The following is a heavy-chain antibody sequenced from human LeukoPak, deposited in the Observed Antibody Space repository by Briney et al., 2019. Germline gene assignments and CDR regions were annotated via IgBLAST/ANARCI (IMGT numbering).Heavy chain of an antibody. Sequence: GGSLRLSCAASGFRFSGIGMHWVRQAPGKGLDWVAYIRNDGGNKQYADSVKGRFSISRDNSKNTLSLEMNSLRAEDTAVYYCAKDLWYTSSSEEYWGQGTLITVSS. J-gene: IGHJ4*02. D-gene: IGHD6-6*01. V-gene: IGHV3-30*02. CDR2: IRNDGGNK. CDR3: AKDLWYTSSSEEY. CDR1: GFRFSGIG.